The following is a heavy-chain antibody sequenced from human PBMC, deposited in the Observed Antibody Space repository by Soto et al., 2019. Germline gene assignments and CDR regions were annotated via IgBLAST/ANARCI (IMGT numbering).Heavy chain of an antibody. CDR3: ARDLIAARSWFDP. Sequence: GGSVKVSCKASGYTFTIYGISCVVRSPGQGREWMGWISAYNGNTNYAQKLQGRVTMTTDTSTSTAYMELRSLRSDDTAVYYCARDLIAARSWFDPWGQGTLVTVSS. CDR2: ISAYNGNT. D-gene: IGHD6-6*01. V-gene: IGHV1-18*01. CDR1: GYTFTIYG. J-gene: IGHJ5*02.